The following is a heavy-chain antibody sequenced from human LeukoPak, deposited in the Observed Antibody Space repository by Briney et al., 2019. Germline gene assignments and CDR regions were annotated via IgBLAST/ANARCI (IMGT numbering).Heavy chain of an antibody. J-gene: IGHJ4*02. D-gene: IGHD2-2*03. CDR1: GYTFTGYY. Sequence: AVNVPCQPSGYTFTGYYLHWVRPAPGQGLEWMGWINPNSGGTNYAEKFQGGVTMIRDTAISTAYMEMGRRGSDDTAVYDCARDYEVDIVVVPAADYWGQGTLVTVSS. V-gene: IGHV1-2*02. CDR3: ARDYEVDIVVVPAADY. CDR2: INPNSGGT.